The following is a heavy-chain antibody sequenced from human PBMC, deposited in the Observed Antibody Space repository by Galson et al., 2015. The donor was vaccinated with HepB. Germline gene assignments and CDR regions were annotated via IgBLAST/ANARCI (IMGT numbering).Heavy chain of an antibody. CDR1: GGSISSYY. V-gene: IGHV4-59*08. CDR3: ARRERRGGDNWFDP. Sequence: ETLSLTCTVPGGSISSYYWSWIRQPPGKGLEWIGYIYYSGSTNYNPSLKSRVTISVDTSKNQFSLKLSSVTAADTAVYYCARRERRGGDNWFDPWGQGTLVTVSS. CDR2: IYYSGST. J-gene: IGHJ5*02. D-gene: IGHD3-10*01.